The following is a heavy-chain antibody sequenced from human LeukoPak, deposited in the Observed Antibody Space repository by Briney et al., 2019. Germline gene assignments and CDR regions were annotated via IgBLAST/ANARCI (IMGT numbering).Heavy chain of an antibody. Sequence: ASVKVSCKASGYTFTSYGISRVRQAPGQGLEWMGWISAYNGNTNYAQKLQGRVTMTTDTSTSTAYMELRSLRSDDTAVYYCARDGSSSWYSARNNWFDPWGQGTLVTDSS. CDR2: ISAYNGNT. D-gene: IGHD6-13*01. CDR3: ARDGSSSWYSARNNWFDP. J-gene: IGHJ5*02. V-gene: IGHV1-18*01. CDR1: GYTFTSYG.